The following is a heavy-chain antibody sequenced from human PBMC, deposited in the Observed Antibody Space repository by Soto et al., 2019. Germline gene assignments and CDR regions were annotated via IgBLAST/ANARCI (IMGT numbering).Heavy chain of an antibody. CDR2: IYHSGNT. CDR1: GASISSAHW. V-gene: IGHV4-4*02. CDR3: ASHLGATRGPFDF. Sequence: QVQLQESGPGLVKPSGTLSLTCAVSGASISSAHWWILVRQPPGKGLEWIGEIYHSGNTNYNPSLKSRVTISVDKSKNQFSLRLSSVTAADTAVYYCASHLGATRGPFDFWGQGALVTVSS. J-gene: IGHJ4*02. D-gene: IGHD1-26*01.